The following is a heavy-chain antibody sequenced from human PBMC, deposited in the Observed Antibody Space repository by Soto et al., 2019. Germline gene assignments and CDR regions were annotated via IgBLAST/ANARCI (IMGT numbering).Heavy chain of an antibody. CDR1: GFTFSSYW. Sequence: PGGSLRLSCAASGFTFSSYWMSWVRQAPGKGLEWVANIKQDGSEKYYVDSVKGRFTISRDNAKNSLYLQMNSLRAEDTAVYYCARELPVGYSGSRQLANNWFDPWGQGTLVTVSS. D-gene: IGHD6-6*01. CDR3: ARELPVGYSGSRQLANNWFDP. J-gene: IGHJ5*02. V-gene: IGHV3-7*01. CDR2: IKQDGSEK.